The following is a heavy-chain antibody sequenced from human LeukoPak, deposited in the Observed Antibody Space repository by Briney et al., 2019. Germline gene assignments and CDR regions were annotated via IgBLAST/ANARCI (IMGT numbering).Heavy chain of an antibody. V-gene: IGHV3-20*04. CDR1: GFSFDDYG. CDR2: INGDGGTA. D-gene: IGHD6-13*01. Sequence: GGSLRLSCAASGFSFDDYGMRWVRHAPGKGVEWVSGINGDGGTAPYADSVNGRFTISRDNAKNSLYLQMNSLRTEHTSFYYCAGDRLAATGLFDYGGQGTLVTVSS. J-gene: IGHJ4*02. CDR3: AGDRLAATGLFDY.